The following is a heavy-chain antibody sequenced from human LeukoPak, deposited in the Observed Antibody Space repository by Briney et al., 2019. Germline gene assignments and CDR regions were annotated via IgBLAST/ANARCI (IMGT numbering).Heavy chain of an antibody. Sequence: GGSLRLSCAASGFSVSNNYMTWVRQAPGKGLERVSVIYSGGSTYYADSVKGRFTISRDISNNTVHLQMNSLSAADTAVYYCATNIVGGSHTQWLDSYYSYGMDVWGPGATVTVSS. V-gene: IGHV3-53*01. D-gene: IGHD6-19*01. CDR2: IYSGGST. CDR1: GFSVSNNY. CDR3: ATNIVGGSHTQWLDSYYSYGMDV. J-gene: IGHJ6*02.